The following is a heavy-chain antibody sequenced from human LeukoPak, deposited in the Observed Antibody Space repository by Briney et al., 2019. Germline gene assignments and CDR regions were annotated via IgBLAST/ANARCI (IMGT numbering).Heavy chain of an antibody. V-gene: IGHV1-2*02. CDR3: ARDPPYYYDSSGYQDY. CDR1: GYTFTGYY. CDR2: INPNSGGT. Sequence: ASVKVSCKASGYTFTGYYMHWVRQAPGQGLEWMGWINPNSGGTNYAQKFQGRVTMTRDTSISTAYMELSRLRSDDTAMYYCARDPPYYYDSSGYQDYWGQGTLVTVSS. D-gene: IGHD3-22*01. J-gene: IGHJ4*02.